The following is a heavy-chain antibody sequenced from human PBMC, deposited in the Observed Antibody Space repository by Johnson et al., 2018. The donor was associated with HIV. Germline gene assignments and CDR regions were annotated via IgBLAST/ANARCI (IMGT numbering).Heavy chain of an antibody. CDR3: AREGAWEVRPGAFDI. D-gene: IGHD1-26*01. Sequence: VLLVESGGGVVQTGRSLRLSCAASGITVSSSYMSWVRQAPGKGLEWVSVIYSGGNTYYADSVRGRFTISRDNSKNTLYLQMNSLRAEDTAVYHCAREGAWEVRPGAFDIWGRGTM. CDR2: IYSGGNT. V-gene: IGHV3-66*01. J-gene: IGHJ3*02. CDR1: GITVSSSY.